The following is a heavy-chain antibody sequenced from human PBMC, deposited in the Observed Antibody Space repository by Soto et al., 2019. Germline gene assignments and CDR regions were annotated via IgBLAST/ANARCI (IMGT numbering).Heavy chain of an antibody. CDR3: ARDASGSYDSSGYPWH. J-gene: IGHJ4*02. Sequence: GGSLRLSCAASGFTFSSYGMRWVRQAPGKGLEWVAVIWYDGSNKYYADSVKGRFTISRDNSKNTLYLQMNSLRAEDTAVYYCARDASGSYDSSGYPWHWGQGTLVTVSS. D-gene: IGHD3-22*01. V-gene: IGHV3-33*01. CDR2: IWYDGSNK. CDR1: GFTFSSYG.